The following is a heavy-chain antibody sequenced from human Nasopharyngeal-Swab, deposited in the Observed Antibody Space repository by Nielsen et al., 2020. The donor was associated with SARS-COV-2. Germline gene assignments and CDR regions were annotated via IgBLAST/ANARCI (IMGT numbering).Heavy chain of an antibody. J-gene: IGHJ4*02. V-gene: IGHV3-53*01. CDR3: ARDTGSCTRGSCGPFDS. CDR2: IYSGGNA. CDR1: GFTFDDYA. Sequence: GESLKISCAASGFTFDDYAMHWVRQAPGKGLEWVSVIYSGGNAYYADSVKGRFTISRDTSKNMLYLQMDSVRADDTAVYYCARDTGSCTRGSCGPFDSWGQGTLVSVSS. D-gene: IGHD2-8*01.